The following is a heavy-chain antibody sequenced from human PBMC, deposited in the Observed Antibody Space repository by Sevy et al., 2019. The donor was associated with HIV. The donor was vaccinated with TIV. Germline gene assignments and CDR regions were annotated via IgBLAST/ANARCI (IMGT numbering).Heavy chain of an antibody. CDR2: ISSSSSHI. CDR3: AGLRHYYYMDV. V-gene: IGHV3-21*01. Sequence: GGSLRLSCAASGFTFSSYSMNWVRQAPGKGLEWVSSISSSSSHIYNADSVKGRFTISRDNAKNSLYLQMNSLRAEDTAVYYCAGLRHYYYMDVRGKGTTVTVSS. CDR1: GFTFSSYS. J-gene: IGHJ6*03.